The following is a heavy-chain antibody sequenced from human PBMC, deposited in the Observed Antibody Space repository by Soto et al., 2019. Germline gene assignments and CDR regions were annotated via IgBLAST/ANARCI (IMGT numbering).Heavy chain of an antibody. CDR2: INPNSGGT. V-gene: IGHV1-2*02. Sequence: QVQLVQSGAEVKKPGASVKVSCKASGYTFTGYYMHWVRQAPGQGLEWMGWINPNSGGTNYAQKFQGRVTMSRDTSISTAYMELSRLRSDDTAVYYCARGKVYQLLYPGWFDPWGQGTLVTVSS. CDR3: ARGKVYQLLYPGWFDP. D-gene: IGHD2-2*02. CDR1: GYTFTGYY. J-gene: IGHJ5*02.